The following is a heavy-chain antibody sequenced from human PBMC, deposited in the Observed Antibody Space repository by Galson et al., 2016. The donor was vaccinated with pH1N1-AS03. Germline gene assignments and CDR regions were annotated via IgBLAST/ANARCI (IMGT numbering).Heavy chain of an antibody. Sequence: ETLSLTCTVSGGSMDSHYWSWIRQSPGKGLEWIACIHSGGTPNYNPSLKSRLIVSLDTSKHQLSLKLSSVTAADTAVYYCARSPRVISVAGTFPSRFDPWGQGTLVTVSS. CDR2: IHSGGTP. J-gene: IGHJ5*02. D-gene: IGHD6-19*01. CDR1: GGSMDSHY. V-gene: IGHV4-4*08. CDR3: ARSPRVISVAGTFPSRFDP.